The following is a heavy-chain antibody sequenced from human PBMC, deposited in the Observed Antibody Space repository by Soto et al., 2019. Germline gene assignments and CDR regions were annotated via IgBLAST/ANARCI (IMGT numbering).Heavy chain of an antibody. D-gene: IGHD2-8*02. CDR1: GFTFSSYS. CDR2: ISSSSSYI. V-gene: IGHV3-21*01. Sequence: GGALRLYCTASGFTFSSYSMNWVRQAPGKGLEWVSSISSSSSYIYYADSVKGRFTISRDNAKNSLYLQMNSLRAEDTAVYYCARDLVGLYYGMDVWGQGTTVNVYS. CDR3: ARDLVGLYYGMDV. J-gene: IGHJ6*02.